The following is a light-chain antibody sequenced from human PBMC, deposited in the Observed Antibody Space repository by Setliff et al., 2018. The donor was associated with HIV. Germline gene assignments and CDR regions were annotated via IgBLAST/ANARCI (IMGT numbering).Light chain of an antibody. Sequence: QSALTQPASVSGSPGQSITISCTGTSSDIGRYDLVSWYQQYPGKDPKLMIYQAIKRPSGVSNRFFGSKSGNTASPTISGLQAEDEADYYCCSNTGSNTFVFGSGTKVTVL. V-gene: IGLV2-23*02. CDR3: CSNTGSNTFV. CDR1: SSDIGRYDL. J-gene: IGLJ1*01. CDR2: QAI.